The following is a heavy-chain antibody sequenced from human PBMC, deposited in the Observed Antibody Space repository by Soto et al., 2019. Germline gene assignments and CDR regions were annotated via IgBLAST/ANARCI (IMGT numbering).Heavy chain of an antibody. Sequence: SETLSLTCAVYGGSFSGYYWSWIRQPPGKGLEWIGEINHSGSTNYNPSLKSRVTISVDTSKNQFSLKLSSVTAADTAVYYCARGDYYHSSGYYPIFDYRGQRTPVPVSA. CDR3: ARGDYYHSSGYYPIFDY. V-gene: IGHV4-34*01. CDR1: GGSFSGYY. D-gene: IGHD3-22*01. J-gene: IGHJ4*02. CDR2: INHSGST.